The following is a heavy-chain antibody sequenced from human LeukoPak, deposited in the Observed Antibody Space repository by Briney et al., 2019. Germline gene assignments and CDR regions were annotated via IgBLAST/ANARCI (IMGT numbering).Heavy chain of an antibody. Sequence: ASVKVSCKASGYTFTGYYMHWVRQAPGQGLEWMGRINPNSGGANYAQKFQGRVTMTRDTSISIAYMELSRLRSDDTAVYYCARDFGYYGSGSYIHWGQGTLVTVSS. D-gene: IGHD3-10*01. V-gene: IGHV1-2*06. CDR1: GYTFTGYY. J-gene: IGHJ4*02. CDR3: ARDFGYYGSGSYIH. CDR2: INPNSGGA.